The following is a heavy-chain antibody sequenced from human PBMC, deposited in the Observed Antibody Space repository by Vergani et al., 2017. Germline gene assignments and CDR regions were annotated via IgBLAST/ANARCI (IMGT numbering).Heavy chain of an antibody. CDR2: ISGPGLST. Sequence: EVHLLESGGGLVQSGGSLRLSCAASGFTFSNSAVSWVRQAPGRGLAWVSSISGPGLSTYYADSVKGRFSISRDNSKNTLYLQMNSLRAEDTAVYYCASPMVREVIMPPHYWGQGTLVTVSS. V-gene: IGHV3-23*01. CDR3: ASPMVREVIMPPHY. D-gene: IGHD3-10*01. J-gene: IGHJ4*02. CDR1: GFTFSNSA.